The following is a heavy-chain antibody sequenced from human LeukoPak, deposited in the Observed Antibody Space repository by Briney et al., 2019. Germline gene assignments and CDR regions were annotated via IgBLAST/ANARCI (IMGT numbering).Heavy chain of an antibody. D-gene: IGHD2-2*01. CDR2: ISGSGGST. Sequence: GGSLKLSCAASGFTFSSYAMSWVRQAPGKGLEWVSAISGSGGSTYYADSVKGRFTISRDNSKNTLYLQMNSLRAEDTAVYYCAKDRIVVVPAPNWFDPWGQGTLVTVSS. CDR1: GFTFSSYA. V-gene: IGHV3-23*01. CDR3: AKDRIVVVPAPNWFDP. J-gene: IGHJ5*02.